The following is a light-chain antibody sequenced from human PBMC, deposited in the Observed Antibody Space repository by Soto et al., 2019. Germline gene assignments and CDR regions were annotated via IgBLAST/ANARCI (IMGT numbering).Light chain of an antibody. Sequence: DIELTQSPGTLSVSPGERATITCRASQAVSSSYLAWYQQKPGQAPRLLIYGASSRATGVPDRFSGSGSGTDFTLTISRLEPEDFAVYYCQQYGSSPGTFGPGTKVDI. CDR1: QAVSSSY. J-gene: IGKJ3*01. CDR2: GAS. CDR3: QQYGSSPGT. V-gene: IGKV3-20*01.